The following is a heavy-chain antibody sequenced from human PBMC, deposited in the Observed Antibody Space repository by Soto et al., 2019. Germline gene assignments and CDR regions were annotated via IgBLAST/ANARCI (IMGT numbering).Heavy chain of an antibody. CDR3: ARESEDLTSNFDY. CDR1: GFTFARYS. V-gene: IGHV3-21*06. J-gene: IGHJ4*02. CDR2: ISSTTNYI. Sequence: GGSLSLSCAASGFTFARYSMNWVRQAPGKGLEWVSSISSTTNYIYYGDSMKGRFNISTDNAKNSLYLEMNSLRAEDTAVYYCARESEDLTSNFDYWGQGTLVTVSS.